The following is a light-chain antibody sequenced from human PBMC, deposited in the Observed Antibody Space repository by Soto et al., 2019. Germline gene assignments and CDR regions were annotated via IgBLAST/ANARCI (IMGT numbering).Light chain of an antibody. CDR2: GSS. CDR3: QQYGGSPIT. J-gene: IGKJ5*01. CDR1: QTFSTSY. V-gene: IGKV3-20*01. Sequence: ELVSTQSPGTLSLSPGQRATLACRASQTFSTSYLAWYQQKPGQAPRLLIYGSSSRATGIPDRFSGHGSGTDFTLTISRLGPEDFAVYYCQQYGGSPITFGQGTRLEIK.